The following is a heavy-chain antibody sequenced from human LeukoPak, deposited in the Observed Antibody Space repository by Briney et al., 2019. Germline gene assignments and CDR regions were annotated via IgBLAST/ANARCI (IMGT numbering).Heavy chain of an antibody. D-gene: IGHD5-12*01. V-gene: IGHV1-2*04. J-gene: IGHJ4*02. CDR1: GYTFTGYY. CDR2: INPNSGGT. Sequence: GASVKVSCKASGYTFTGYYIHWVRQAPGQGLEWMGWINPNSGGTNYGQKFRGWVALTRDTSISTAYMELSGLKSGDTAMYYCGRSVTARGYSFGYYWGQGTLVTVSS. CDR3: GRSVTARGYSFGYY.